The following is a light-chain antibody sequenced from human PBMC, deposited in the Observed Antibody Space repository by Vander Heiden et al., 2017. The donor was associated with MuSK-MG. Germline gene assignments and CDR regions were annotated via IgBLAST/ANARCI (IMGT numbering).Light chain of an antibody. CDR1: SRHRSYA. Sequence: LVLAHSPSASASLAASVTLTCTLRSRHRSYAIAWHQPQPGKGPRYWMELDSDGSHWKGEGIPCRFSGSRSGAGSYLTIASLQAEDEADYNCQTWGTGIQVFGGETKLTVL. CDR3: QTWGTGIQV. CDR2: LDSDGSH. V-gene: IGLV4-69*01. J-gene: IGLJ3*02.